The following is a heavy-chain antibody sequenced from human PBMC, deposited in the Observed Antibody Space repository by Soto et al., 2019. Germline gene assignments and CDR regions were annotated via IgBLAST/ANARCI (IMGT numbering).Heavy chain of an antibody. CDR2: IYYSGST. CDR3: ASTNARYIGGMDV. D-gene: IGHD1-1*01. J-gene: IGHJ6*02. Sequence: SETLSLTCTVSGGSISSSSYYWGWIRQPPGKGLEWIGSIYYSGSTYYNPSLKSRVTISVDTSKNQFSLKLSSVTAADTAVYYCASTNARYIGGMDVWGQGTTVTVSS. V-gene: IGHV4-39*01. CDR1: GGSISSSSYY.